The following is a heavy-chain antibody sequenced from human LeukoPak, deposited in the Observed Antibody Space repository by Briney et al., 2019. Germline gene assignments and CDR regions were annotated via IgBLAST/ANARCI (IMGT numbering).Heavy chain of an antibody. CDR2: ISGSGGST. J-gene: IGHJ6*02. CDR3: AKVLSGYPYYYYGMDV. Sequence: GGSLRLSCAASGFTFSSYAMSWVRRAPGKGLEWVSAISGSGGSTYYADSVKGRFTISRDNSKNTLYLQMNSLRAEDTAVYYCAKVLSGYPYYYYGMDVWGQGTTVTVSS. D-gene: IGHD3-3*01. CDR1: GFTFSSYA. V-gene: IGHV3-23*01.